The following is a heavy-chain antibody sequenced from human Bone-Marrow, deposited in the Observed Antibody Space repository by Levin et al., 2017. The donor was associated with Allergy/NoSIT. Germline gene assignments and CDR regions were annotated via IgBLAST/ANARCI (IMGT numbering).Heavy chain of an antibody. CDR1: GGSISSSSYY. D-gene: IGHD2-15*01. CDR3: ARQSLGYCSGGSCYRVIYYYGMDV. Sequence: PSETLSLTCTVSGGSISSSSYYWGWIRQPPGKGLEWIGSIYYSGSTYYNPSLKSRVTISVDTSKNQFSLKLSSVTAADTAVYYCARQSLGYCSGGSCYRVIYYYGMDVWGQGTTVTVSS. J-gene: IGHJ6*02. CDR2: IYYSGST. V-gene: IGHV4-39*01.